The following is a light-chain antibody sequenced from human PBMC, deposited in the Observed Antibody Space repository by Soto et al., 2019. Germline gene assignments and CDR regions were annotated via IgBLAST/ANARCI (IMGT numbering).Light chain of an antibody. CDR3: QQSYNTPHT. V-gene: IGKV1-39*01. CDR2: AAS. J-gene: IGKJ2*01. Sequence: DIQLTQSPASLSASVGDRVTITCQTSQTISTYLNWYQHKPGKAPTVLIAAASTLQTGGPSRFSGSGSGTDFTLTISSLQPEDFATYFCQQSYNTPHTFGQGTKVDIK. CDR1: QTISTY.